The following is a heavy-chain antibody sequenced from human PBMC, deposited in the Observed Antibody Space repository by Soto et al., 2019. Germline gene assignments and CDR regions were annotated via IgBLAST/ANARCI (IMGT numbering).Heavy chain of an antibody. CDR1: GYTFTSYG. CDR2: ISAYNGNT. Sequence: QVQLVQSGAEVKKPGASVKVSCKASGYTFTSYGISWVRQAPGQGLEWMGWISAYNGNTNYAQKLQGRVTMTTDTATSTAYMELRSLRSDDTAVYYCAREDDDGSGSYYEGYYYYMDVWGKGTTVTVSS. D-gene: IGHD3-10*01. J-gene: IGHJ6*03. CDR3: AREDDDGSGSYYEGYYYYMDV. V-gene: IGHV1-18*01.